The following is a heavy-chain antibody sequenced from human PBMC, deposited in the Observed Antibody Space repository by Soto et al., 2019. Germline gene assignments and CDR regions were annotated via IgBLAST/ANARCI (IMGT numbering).Heavy chain of an antibody. CDR1: GFIFNNYG. CDR2: ISGGRVSGGGGSVGGGDT. V-gene: IGHV3-23*01. CDR3: AKRERSASNGDLFDY. J-gene: IGHJ4*02. D-gene: IGHD7-27*01. Sequence: EVQLLESGGGLVQPGGSLRLSCAASGFIFNNYGMGWVRQAPGRGLEWVSSISGGRVSGGGGSVGGGDTYYADSVKGRVTISRDNSKNTLHLQMDSLRAEDKAVYYCAKRERSASNGDLFDYWGQGTLVTVSS.